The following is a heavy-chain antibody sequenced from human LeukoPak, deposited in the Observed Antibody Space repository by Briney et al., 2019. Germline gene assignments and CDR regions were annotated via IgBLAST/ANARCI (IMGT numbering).Heavy chain of an antibody. Sequence: ASVKVSCMASGYTFTSYYMHWVRQAPGQGPEWMGIINPSGGSTSYAQKFQGRVTMTRDTSTSTVYMELSSLRSEDTAVYYCARDSEGSDAFDIWGQGTMVTVSS. D-gene: IGHD3-10*01. CDR1: GYTFTSYY. CDR3: ARDSEGSDAFDI. V-gene: IGHV1-46*01. J-gene: IGHJ3*02. CDR2: INPSGGST.